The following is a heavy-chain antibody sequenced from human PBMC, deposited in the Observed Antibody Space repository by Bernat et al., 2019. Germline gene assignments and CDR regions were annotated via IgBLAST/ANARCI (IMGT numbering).Heavy chain of an antibody. J-gene: IGHJ4*02. CDR3: AKEKGGSCGGDCSAGHDDY. CDR1: GFTFSSYG. CDR2: ISYDGSNK. Sequence: QVHLVESGGGVVQPGWSPRLSCAASGFTFSSYGMHWVRQAPGKGLEWVAVISYDGSNKYYADSVKGRFTISRDNSKNTLYLQMNSLRAEDTAVSYCAKEKGGSCGGDCSAGHDDYWGQGTLVTVSS. D-gene: IGHD2-21*02. V-gene: IGHV3-30*18.